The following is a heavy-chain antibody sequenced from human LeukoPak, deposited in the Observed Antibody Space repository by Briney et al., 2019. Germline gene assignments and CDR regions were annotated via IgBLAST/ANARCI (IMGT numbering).Heavy chain of an antibody. D-gene: IGHD2-21*01. CDR2: IGTNSGPT. V-gene: IGHV3-23*01. CDR3: TKDRGAVVNVIAMS. J-gene: IGHJ5*02. Sequence: GGSLRLSCAPSGFTFSDYAMSWVRQAPAKGLEWVSSIGTNSGPTYYADSVKGRFTLSRDNSKNTLYLQMDSLRVGDTAVYYCTKDRGAVVNVIAMSCGRGTLVTVSS. CDR1: GFTFSDYA.